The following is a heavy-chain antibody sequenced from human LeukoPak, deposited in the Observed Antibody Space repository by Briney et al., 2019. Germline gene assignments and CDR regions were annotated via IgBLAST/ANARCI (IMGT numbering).Heavy chain of an antibody. D-gene: IGHD3-22*01. Sequence: SETLSLTCTVSGGSISSYYWSWIRQPPGKGLEWIGHIYYSGSTYYNPSLKSRVTISVDTSKNQFSLKLSSVTAADTAVYYCARRNYYDSSGVFDYWGQGTLVTVSS. J-gene: IGHJ4*02. CDR3: ARRNYYDSSGVFDY. V-gene: IGHV4-59*08. CDR1: GGSISSYY. CDR2: IYYSGST.